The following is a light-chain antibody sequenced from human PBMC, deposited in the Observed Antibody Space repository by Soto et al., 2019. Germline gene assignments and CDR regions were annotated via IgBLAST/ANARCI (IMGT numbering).Light chain of an antibody. CDR3: QSYDSSLSGSEV. CDR2: GNS. J-gene: IGLJ1*01. Sequence: QSVLTQPPSVSGAPGQRVTISCTGSSSNIGAGYDVHWYQQLPGTAPKLLIYGNSNRPSGVPDRFSCSKSGTSAALAITGLKAEDEADYYCQSYDSSLSGSEVFGTGTKLTVL. V-gene: IGLV1-40*01. CDR1: SSNIGAGYD.